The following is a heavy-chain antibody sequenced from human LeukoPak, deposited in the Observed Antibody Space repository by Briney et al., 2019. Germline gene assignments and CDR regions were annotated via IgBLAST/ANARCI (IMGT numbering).Heavy chain of an antibody. CDR2: VYYGGST. J-gene: IGHJ3*02. Sequence: SETLSLTCTVSGGSISSISLYWDWIRQPPGKGLEWIGTVYYGGSTYYNPSLKSRVTISVDTSKNQFSLRLSSVTAADTALYYCARNASSLGAGAFDIWGQGTMVTVSS. CDR3: ARNASSLGAGAFDI. CDR1: GGSISSISLY. V-gene: IGHV4-39*01. D-gene: IGHD2-2*01.